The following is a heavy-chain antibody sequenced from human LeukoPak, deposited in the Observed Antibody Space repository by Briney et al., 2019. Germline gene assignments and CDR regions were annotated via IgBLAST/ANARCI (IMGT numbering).Heavy chain of an antibody. CDR3: AKGRYSHDRRGFDY. CDR2: ISWNSGSI. CDR1: GFTFDDYA. J-gene: IGHJ4*02. Sequence: GGSLRLSCAASGFTFDDYAMHWVRQAPGKGLEWVSGISWNSGSIGYADSVKGRFTISRDNAKNSLYLQMNSLRAEDMALYYCAKGRYSHDRRGFDYWGQGTLVTVSS. V-gene: IGHV3-9*03. D-gene: IGHD1-1*01.